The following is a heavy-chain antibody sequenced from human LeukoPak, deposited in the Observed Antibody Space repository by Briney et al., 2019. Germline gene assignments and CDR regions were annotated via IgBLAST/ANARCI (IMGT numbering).Heavy chain of an antibody. J-gene: IGHJ4*02. V-gene: IGHV4-59*11. D-gene: IGHD3-22*01. CDR1: GGSISSHY. CDR2: IYYSGST. Sequence: SETLSLTCTVSGGSISSHYWSWIRQPPGKGLERIGYIYYSGSTNYNPSLKSRVTISVDTSKNQFSLKLSSVTAADTAVYYCARGRYYDSSGLNFDYWGQGTLVTVSS. CDR3: ARGRYYDSSGLNFDY.